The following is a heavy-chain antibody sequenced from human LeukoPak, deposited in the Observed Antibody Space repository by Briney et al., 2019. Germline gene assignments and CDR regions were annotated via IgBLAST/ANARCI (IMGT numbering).Heavy chain of an antibody. Sequence: SETLSLTCTVSGGSIITANYYWGWIRQPPGKGLEWIGSIYYTGSTYYNPSLKSRVTISVDTSKNQFSLKLSSVTAADTAVYYCARHQNYDILTGYYHPYFDYWGQGTLVTVSS. CDR1: GGSIITANYY. CDR3: ARHQNYDILTGYYHPYFDY. D-gene: IGHD3-9*01. V-gene: IGHV4-39*01. CDR2: IYYTGST. J-gene: IGHJ4*02.